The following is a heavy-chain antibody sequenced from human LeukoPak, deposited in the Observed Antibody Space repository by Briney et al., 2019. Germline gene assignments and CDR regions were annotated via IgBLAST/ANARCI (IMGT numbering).Heavy chain of an antibody. Sequence: SETLSLTCTVSGASISSTTYYWGWIRQPPRKGLEWIASIYYSGSTYYNPSLKSRVTISVDTSKNQFSLKLSSVTAADTAVYYCARDPFTIFGVIPAFDYWGQGTLVTVSS. V-gene: IGHV4-39*07. J-gene: IGHJ4*02. CDR1: GASISSTTYY. CDR3: ARDPFTIFGVIPAFDY. D-gene: IGHD3-3*01. CDR2: IYYSGST.